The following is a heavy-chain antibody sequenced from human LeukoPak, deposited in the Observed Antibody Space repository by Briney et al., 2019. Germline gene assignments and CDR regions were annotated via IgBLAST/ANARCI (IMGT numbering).Heavy chain of an antibody. D-gene: IGHD3-9*01. V-gene: IGHV1-69*05. CDR1: GGTFSSYA. Sequence: ASVKVSCKASGGTFSSYAISWVRQAPGQGLEWMGRIIPIFGTANYAQKFQGRVTITTDESTSTAYMELSSLRSEDTAVYYCARDIPLGRYPDVYFDYWGQGTLVTVSS. CDR3: ARDIPLGRYPDVYFDY. CDR2: IIPIFGTA. J-gene: IGHJ4*02.